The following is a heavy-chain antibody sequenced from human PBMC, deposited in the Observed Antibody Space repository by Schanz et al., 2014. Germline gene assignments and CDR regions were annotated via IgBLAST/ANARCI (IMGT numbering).Heavy chain of an antibody. D-gene: IGHD3-3*01. V-gene: IGHV1-18*01. CDR3: ARDRRFFDRDDLYYFDS. CDR1: GYTFTSYG. Sequence: QVQLVQSGAEVKKPGASVRVSCKASGYTFTSYGISWVRQAPGQGLEWMGWISAYNGNTKYPQNLQGRVTMTTDTSTSTVYMELTDLRSDDTAVYYCARDRRFFDRDDLYYFDSWGQGTLVTVSS. J-gene: IGHJ4*02. CDR2: ISAYNGNT.